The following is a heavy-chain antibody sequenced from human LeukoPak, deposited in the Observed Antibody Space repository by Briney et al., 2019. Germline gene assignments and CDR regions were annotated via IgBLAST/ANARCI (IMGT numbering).Heavy chain of an antibody. V-gene: IGHV1-46*01. CDR3: ARDIYCSSTSCYQYYYYGMDV. CDR2: INPSGGST. D-gene: IGHD2-2*01. Sequence: GASVKVSCTASGYTFTSYYMHWVRQAPGQGLEWMGIINPSGGSTSYAQKFQGRVTMTRDTSTSTVYMELSSLRSEDTAVYYCARDIYCSSTSCYQYYYYGMDVWGQGTTVTVSS. CDR1: GYTFTSYY. J-gene: IGHJ6*02.